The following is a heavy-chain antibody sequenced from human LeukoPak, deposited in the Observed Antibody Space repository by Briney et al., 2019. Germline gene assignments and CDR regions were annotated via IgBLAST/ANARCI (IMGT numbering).Heavy chain of an antibody. CDR1: GGSISSSNW. V-gene: IGHV4-4*02. D-gene: IGHD2-2*01. J-gene: IGHJ4*02. CDR3: ARTYKGRYCSSTSCLDY. CDR2: IYHSGST. Sequence: PSGTLSLTCAVSGGSISSSNWWSWVRQPPGKGLEWIGEIYHSGSTNYNPSLKSRVTISVDKSKNQFSLKLSSVTAADTAVYYCARTYKGRYCSSTSCLDYWGQGTLVTVSS.